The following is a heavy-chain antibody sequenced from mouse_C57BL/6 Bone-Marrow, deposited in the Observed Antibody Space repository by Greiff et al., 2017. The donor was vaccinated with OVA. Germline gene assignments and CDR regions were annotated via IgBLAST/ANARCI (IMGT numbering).Heavy chain of an antibody. CDR1: GYTFTDYY. CDR2: INPNNGGT. V-gene: IGHV1-26*01. D-gene: IGHD1-1*01. Sequence: VQLQQSGPELVKPGASVKISCKASGYTFTDYYMNWVKQSHGKSLEWIGDINPNNGGTSYNQKFKGKATLTVDKSSSTAYMELRSLTSEDSAVYYCARNVFYGSSYGALMDYWGQGTSVTVSS. CDR3: ARNVFYGSSYGALMDY. J-gene: IGHJ4*01.